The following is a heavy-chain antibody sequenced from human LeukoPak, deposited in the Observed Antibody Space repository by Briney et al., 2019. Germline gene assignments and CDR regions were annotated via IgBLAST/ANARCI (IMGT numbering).Heavy chain of an antibody. J-gene: IGHJ4*02. CDR2: IDWDGDK. V-gene: IGHV2-70*11. Sequence: SGPALVRPTQTLTLTCTFSGFSLGSSAMCVSWTRQPPGKALEWLARIDWDGDKHYSTSLKTRLTISKDTSKNQVVLTMTNMHPVDTATYYCARDGRSGTTGLDYWGQGILVTVSP. D-gene: IGHD4-17*01. CDR1: GFSLGSSAMC. CDR3: ARDGRSGTTGLDY.